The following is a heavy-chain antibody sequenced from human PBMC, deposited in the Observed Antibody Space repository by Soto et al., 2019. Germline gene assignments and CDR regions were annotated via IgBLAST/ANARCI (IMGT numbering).Heavy chain of an antibody. V-gene: IGHV4-30-4*01. CDR2: IYYSGST. Sequence: RSLTCTVSGGSISSGDYYWSWIRQPPGKGLEWIGYIYYSGSTYYNPSLKSRVTISVDTSKNQFSLKLSSVTAADTAVYYCARVHYDTRNNWFDPWGQGTLVTVSS. D-gene: IGHD3-9*01. J-gene: IGHJ5*02. CDR1: GGSISSGDYY. CDR3: ARVHYDTRNNWFDP.